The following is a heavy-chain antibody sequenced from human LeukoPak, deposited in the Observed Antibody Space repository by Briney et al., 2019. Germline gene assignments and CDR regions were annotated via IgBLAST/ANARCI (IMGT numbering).Heavy chain of an antibody. D-gene: IGHD3-22*01. CDR1: GGSISSSSYY. CDR3: AREGYYYDSSGYYDP. CDR2: IYTSGST. Sequence: PSETLSLTCTVSGGSISSSSYYWSWIRQPAGKGLEWIGRIYTSGSTNYDPSLKSRVTMSVDTSKNQFSLKLSSVTAADTAVYYCAREGYYYDSSGYYDPWGQGTLVTVSS. J-gene: IGHJ5*02. V-gene: IGHV4-61*02.